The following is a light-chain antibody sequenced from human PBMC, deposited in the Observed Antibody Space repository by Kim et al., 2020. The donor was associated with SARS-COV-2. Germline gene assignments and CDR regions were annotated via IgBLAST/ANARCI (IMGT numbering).Light chain of an antibody. CDR3: SSFAGNRVL. Sequence: PGKSVTISCTGTRSDMGAYNFVSWYQQHPGKTHKLMIYEVNRWPSGVPSRFSGCESGNTASLTVSGLQAEDEADYYCSSFAGNRVLFGGGTKLTVL. J-gene: IGLJ3*02. V-gene: IGLV2-8*01. CDR1: RSDMGAYNF. CDR2: EVN.